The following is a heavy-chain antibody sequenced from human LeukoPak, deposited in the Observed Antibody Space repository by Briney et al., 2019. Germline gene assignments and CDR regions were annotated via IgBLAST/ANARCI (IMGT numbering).Heavy chain of an antibody. J-gene: IGHJ5*02. CDR1: GGTFSSYA. V-gene: IGHV1-69*04. D-gene: IGHD6-13*01. Sequence: GASVKVSWKASGGTFSSYAISWVRQAPGQGLEWMGRIIPILGIANYAQKFQGRVTITADKSTSTAYMELSSLRSEDTAVYYCARSPGIAAAGTWFDPWGQGTLVTVSS. CDR2: IIPILGIA. CDR3: ARSPGIAAAGTWFDP.